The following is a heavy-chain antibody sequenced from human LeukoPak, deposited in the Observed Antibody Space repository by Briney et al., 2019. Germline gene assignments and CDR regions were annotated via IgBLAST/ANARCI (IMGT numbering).Heavy chain of an antibody. J-gene: IGHJ6*04. CDR2: NSSSSSNI. V-gene: IGHV3-11*06. CDR3: AREYYGVILSHYLDV. CDR1: GFRVSGYD. Sequence: PGGSLRLSCAASGFRVSGYDLNRIRQAPGKGLEWIAYNSSSSSNIHYADSVRGRFTTSKDNANNSLYLQLSSLRVEDTDVYYCAREYYGVILSHYLDVWGKGTTVTVSS. D-gene: IGHD2-15*01.